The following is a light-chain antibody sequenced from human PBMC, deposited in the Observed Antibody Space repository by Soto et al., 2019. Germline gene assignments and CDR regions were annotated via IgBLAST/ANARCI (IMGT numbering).Light chain of an antibody. CDR2: AVT. CDR3: SSYTSSSTV. V-gene: IGLV2-14*01. Sequence: QSALTQPASVSGSPGQSITISCTGTATDVGAYNYVSWYQQHPGRAPKLIIYAVTDRPSGVADRFSGSKSGDTASLTISGLQAEDEAHYYCSSYTSSSTVFGTGTKLTVL. J-gene: IGLJ1*01. CDR1: ATDVGAYNY.